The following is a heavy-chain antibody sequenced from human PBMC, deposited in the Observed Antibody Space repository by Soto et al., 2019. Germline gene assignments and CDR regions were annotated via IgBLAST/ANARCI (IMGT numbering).Heavy chain of an antibody. CDR1: GFTFSRYW. CDR3: ARGDTPMITGMDSFDI. D-gene: IGHD5-18*01. J-gene: IGHJ3*02. Sequence: GGSLRLSCAASGFTFSRYWMNWVRQAPGKGLEWVANIKQDGTEKNYVDSVKGRFTISRDNARKSLYLQMDSLRAEDTAVYFCARGDTPMITGMDSFDIWGQGTMITVSS. V-gene: IGHV3-7*01. CDR2: IKQDGTEK.